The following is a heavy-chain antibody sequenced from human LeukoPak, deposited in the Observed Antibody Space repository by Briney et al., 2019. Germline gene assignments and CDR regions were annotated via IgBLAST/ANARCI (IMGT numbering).Heavy chain of an antibody. V-gene: IGHV4-61*02. D-gene: IGHD6-19*01. CDR3: ARAHSSGWYYYYMDV. J-gene: IGHJ6*03. CDR2: IYTRGST. CDR1: GASISSGTYY. Sequence: SETLSLTCTVSGASISSGTYYWPWLRQPAGKGLEWIVRIYTRGSTNYNPSLKSRFTISIDTSENQFSLKLSSVTAADTAVYYCARAHSSGWYYYYMDVWGKGTSVTIAS.